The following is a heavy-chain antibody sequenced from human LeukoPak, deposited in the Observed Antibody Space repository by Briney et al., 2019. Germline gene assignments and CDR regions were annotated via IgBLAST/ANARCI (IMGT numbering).Heavy chain of an antibody. CDR2: IIWSGGST. CDR1: GFTFDDYG. J-gene: IGHJ4*02. V-gene: IGHV3-20*04. Sequence: PGGSLRLSCAASGFTFDDYGMSWVRQAPGKGLEWVSGIIWSGGSTGYADSVKGRFTISRDNAKNSLYLQMNSLRAEDTAVYYCARDYPEYSSSWGSFDYWGQGTLVTVSS. CDR3: ARDYPEYSSSWGSFDY. D-gene: IGHD6-6*01.